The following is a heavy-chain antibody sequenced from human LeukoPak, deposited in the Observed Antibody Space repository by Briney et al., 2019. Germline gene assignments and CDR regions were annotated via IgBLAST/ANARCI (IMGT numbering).Heavy chain of an antibody. V-gene: IGHV6-1*01. Sequence: SQTLSLTCAISGDSVSSNSAAWNWIRQSPSRGLEWLGRAYYRSKWYTYYAVSVKSRISINRDTSKNQFSLKLSSVTAADTAVYYCAGRDANVNIVPTLFPFDYWGQGTLVTVSS. CDR1: GDSVSSNSAA. CDR3: AGRDANVNIVPTLFPFDY. CDR2: AYYRSKWYT. D-gene: IGHD5-12*01. J-gene: IGHJ4*02.